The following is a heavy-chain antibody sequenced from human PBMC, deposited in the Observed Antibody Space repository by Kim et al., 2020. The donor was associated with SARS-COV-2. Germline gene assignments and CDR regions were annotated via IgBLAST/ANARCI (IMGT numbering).Heavy chain of an antibody. D-gene: IGHD5-12*01. Sequence: ASVKVSCKASGYTFTSYAMHWVRQAPGQRLEWMGWINAGNGNTKYSQKFQGRVTITRDTSASTAYMELSSLRSEDKAVYYCARDREMATELDYWGQGTLVTVSA. CDR3: ARDREMATELDY. CDR1: GYTFTSYA. J-gene: IGHJ4*02. CDR2: INAGNGNT. V-gene: IGHV1-3*01.